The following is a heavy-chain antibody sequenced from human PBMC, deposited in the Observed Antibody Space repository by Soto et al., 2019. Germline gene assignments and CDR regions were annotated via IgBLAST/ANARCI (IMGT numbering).Heavy chain of an antibody. D-gene: IGHD2-2*01. CDR3: ARRSQLPHGAVSYYYYGMDV. Sequence: GESLKISCKGSGYSFTSYWIGWVRQMPGKGLEWMGIIYPGDSDTRYSPSFQGQVTISADKSISTAYLQWSSLKASDTAMYYCARRSQLPHGAVSYYYYGMDVWGQGTTVTVSS. CDR2: IYPGDSDT. J-gene: IGHJ6*02. CDR1: GYSFTSYW. V-gene: IGHV5-51*01.